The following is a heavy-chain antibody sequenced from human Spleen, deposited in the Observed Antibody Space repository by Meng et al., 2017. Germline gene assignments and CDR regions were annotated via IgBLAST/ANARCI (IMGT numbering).Heavy chain of an antibody. J-gene: IGHJ3*02. D-gene: IGHD6-19*01. CDR3: ARIGSSYAFDI. CDR2: IYPADSHS. Sequence: GESLKISCKGSGYSFTNYWIGWVRQMPGKGLEWMGIIYPADSHSRYSPSFQGQVTMSADKSIGTAYLHWSSLRASDTAMYYCARIGSSYAFDIWGQGTMVTVSS. CDR1: GYSFTNYW. V-gene: IGHV5-51*01.